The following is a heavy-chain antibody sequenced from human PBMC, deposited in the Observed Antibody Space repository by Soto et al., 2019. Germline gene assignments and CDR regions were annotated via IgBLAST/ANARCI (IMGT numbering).Heavy chain of an antibody. CDR2: IWYDGVNK. D-gene: IGHD2-2*01. CDR3: VRDPYLPAAGRPPSFHY. Sequence: GGSLRLSCAASGFSFSSYAMHWVRQAPGKGLEWVAVIWYDGVNKYYADSVKGRFTISRDNSNNTLYVQMNSLKAEDTAVYYCVRDPYLPAAGRPPSFHYWGPGTLVTVSS. V-gene: IGHV3-33*01. J-gene: IGHJ4*02. CDR1: GFSFSSYA.